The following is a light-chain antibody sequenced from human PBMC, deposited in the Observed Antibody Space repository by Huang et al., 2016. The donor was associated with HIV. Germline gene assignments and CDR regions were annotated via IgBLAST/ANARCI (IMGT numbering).Light chain of an antibody. CDR3: QQYYSSPWT. CDR1: QTVLYNPNKMNY. Sequence: DIVMTQSPDSLTVSLGERATINCKSSQTVLYNPNKMNYLDWYRQTPGQPPSLLIYWASSREVGVPERFSGSGSATDFNLTISALQAEDAAVYYCQQYYSSPWTFGQGTKVEI. J-gene: IGKJ1*01. CDR2: WAS. V-gene: IGKV4-1*01.